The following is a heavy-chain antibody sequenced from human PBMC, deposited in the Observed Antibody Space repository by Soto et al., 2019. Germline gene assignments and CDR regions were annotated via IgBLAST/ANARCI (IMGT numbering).Heavy chain of an antibody. D-gene: IGHD1-1*01. CDR2: IYPGDSDT. CDR3: ARINWNVDQCYYYHMDV. V-gene: IGHV5-51*01. Sequence: GESLKISCKGFGYSFSTYWIGWVRQLPGQGLEWMGIIYPGDSDTRYSPSFQGQVTISADESITTAYLQWSSLKASDTAMYYCARINWNVDQCYYYHMDVWGQGTTVTVSS. CDR1: GYSFSTYW. J-gene: IGHJ6*02.